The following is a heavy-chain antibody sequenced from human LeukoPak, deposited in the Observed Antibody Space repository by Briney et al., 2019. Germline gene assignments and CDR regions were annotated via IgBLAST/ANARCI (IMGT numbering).Heavy chain of an antibody. CDR3: ARPYYYDSRIDP. V-gene: IGHV4-30-4*01. D-gene: IGHD3-22*01. J-gene: IGHJ5*02. CDR2: MYYSGST. Sequence: SETLSFTCTVSGGSISSGDYYWSWIRQPPRKGLEWIAYMYYSGSTYYNPSLKSRVTMSADTSKNQLSLKLSSVTAADTAVYYCARPYYYDSRIDPWGQGILVTVSS. CDR1: GGSISSGDYY.